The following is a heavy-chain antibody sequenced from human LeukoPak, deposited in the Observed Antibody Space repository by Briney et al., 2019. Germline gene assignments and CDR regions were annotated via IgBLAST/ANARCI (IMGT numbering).Heavy chain of an antibody. V-gene: IGHV4-59*01. CDR3: ARVSDYVWGSYRYQDDYGWDV. CDR1: GGSISSYY. D-gene: IGHD3-16*02. CDR2: IYYSGST. J-gene: IGHJ6*02. Sequence: PSETLSLTCTVSGGSISSYYWSWIRQPPGKGLEWIVYIYYSGSTNYNPSLKSRVTISVDTSKNQSSLKLSSVTAADTAVYYCARVSDYVWGSYRYQDDYGWDVWGQGTTVTVSS.